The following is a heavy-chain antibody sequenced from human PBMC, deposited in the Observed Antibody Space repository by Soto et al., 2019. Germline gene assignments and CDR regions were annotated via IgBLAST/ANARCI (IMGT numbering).Heavy chain of an antibody. CDR3: ARGVATIGP. J-gene: IGHJ5*02. V-gene: IGHV4-59*01. Sequence: LSFTCTVSGDNISGYDGSWIRQPPGKGLEWIGYIYYSGSTNYNPSLKSRVTISVDTPKNQFSLKLTSVTTADTAVYYCARGVATIGPWGQGTLVTVSS. CDR2: IYYSGST. CDR1: GDNISGYD. D-gene: IGHD5-12*01.